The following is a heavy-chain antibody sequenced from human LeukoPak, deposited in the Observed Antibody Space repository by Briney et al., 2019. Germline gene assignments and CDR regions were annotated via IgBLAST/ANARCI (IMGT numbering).Heavy chain of an antibody. CDR1: GYSFTSYW. J-gene: IGHJ6*03. CDR3: ARHKGYSPGVYYYYYMDV. Sequence: GESLKISCEGSGYSFTSYWIGWVRQMPGKGLEWMGIIYPGDSDTRYSPSFQGQVTISAGKSISTAYLQWSSLKASDTAMYYCARHKGYSPGVYYYYYMDVWGKGTTVTVSS. CDR2: IYPGDSDT. D-gene: IGHD5-18*01. V-gene: IGHV5-51*01.